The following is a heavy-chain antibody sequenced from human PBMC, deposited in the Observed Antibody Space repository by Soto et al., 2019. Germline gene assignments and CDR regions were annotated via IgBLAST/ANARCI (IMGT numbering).Heavy chain of an antibody. D-gene: IGHD3-22*01. CDR1: GGSISSYY. CDR3: ASTTYYYDSSGYSVSDY. J-gene: IGHJ4*02. CDR2: IYTSGST. Sequence: SETLSLTCTVSGGSISSYYWSWIRQPAGKGLEWIGRIYTSGSTNYNPSLKSRVTMSVDTSKNQFSLKLSSVTAADTAVYYCASTTYYYDSSGYSVSDYWGQGALVTVSS. V-gene: IGHV4-4*07.